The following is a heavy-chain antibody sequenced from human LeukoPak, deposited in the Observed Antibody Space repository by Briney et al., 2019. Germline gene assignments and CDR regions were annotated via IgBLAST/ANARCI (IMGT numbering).Heavy chain of an antibody. CDR2: ISYDGSNK. Sequence: GGSLRLSCAASGFTFSSYAMHWVRQAPGKGLEWVAVISYDGSNKYYADSVKGRFTISRDNSKNTLYLQMNSLRAEDTAVYYCARAGTLRDGYNKLLVYWGQGTLVTVSS. CDR3: ARAGTLRDGYNKLLVY. CDR1: GFTFSSYA. J-gene: IGHJ4*02. D-gene: IGHD5-24*01. V-gene: IGHV3-30*04.